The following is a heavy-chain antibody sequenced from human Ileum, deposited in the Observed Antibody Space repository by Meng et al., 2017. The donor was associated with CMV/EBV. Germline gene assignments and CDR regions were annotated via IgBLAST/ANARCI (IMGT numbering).Heavy chain of an antibody. Sequence: SETLSLTCPVSGGSIIGHDWNWIRQAPGKGLEWIGYIYSDGGTHYNPALKSRVTTSVDTAKNQFSLMLTSVTAADTAVYYCAGEDECYRSGCGVDHWGQGTLVTVSS. J-gene: IGHJ4*02. V-gene: IGHV4-59*11. CDR3: AGEDECYRSGCGVDH. CDR1: GGSIIGHD. CDR2: IYSDGGT. D-gene: IGHD6-19*01.